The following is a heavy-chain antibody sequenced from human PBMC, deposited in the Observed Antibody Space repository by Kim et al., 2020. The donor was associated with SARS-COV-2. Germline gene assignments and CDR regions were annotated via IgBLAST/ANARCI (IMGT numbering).Heavy chain of an antibody. D-gene: IGHD6-13*01. J-gene: IGHJ3*02. V-gene: IGHV3-73*01. CDR3: TRVTPYSNSWWDAFD. Sequence: GGSLRLSCAASGFTFSDSAMYWVRQASGKGLEWVGRIRSKANSYATAYYVSVKGRFIISRDDSKNTAYLQMNSLKTEDTAIYYCTRVTPYSNSWWDAFD. CDR2: IRSKANSYAT. CDR1: GFTFSDSA.